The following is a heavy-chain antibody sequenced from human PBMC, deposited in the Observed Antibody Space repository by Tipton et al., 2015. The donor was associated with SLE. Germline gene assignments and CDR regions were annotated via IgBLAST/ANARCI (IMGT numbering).Heavy chain of an antibody. D-gene: IGHD4-23*01. J-gene: IGHJ4*02. CDR1: GGSISSGGYS. Sequence: TLSLTCAVSGGSISSGGYSWSWIRQPPGKGLEWIGYIYHSGSTYYNPSLKSRVTISVDTSKNQFSLKLSSVTAADTAVYYCARDQPTVVNRSLGYWGQGTLVTVSS. CDR3: ARDQPTVVNRSLGY. V-gene: IGHV4-30-2*05. CDR2: IYHSGST.